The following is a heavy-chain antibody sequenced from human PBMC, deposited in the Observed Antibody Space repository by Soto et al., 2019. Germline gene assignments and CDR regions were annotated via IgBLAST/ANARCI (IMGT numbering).Heavy chain of an antibody. J-gene: IGHJ5*02. Sequence: LSLTCTVSGGSISSSSYYWGWIRQPPGKGLEWIGSIYYSGSTYYNPSLKSRVTISVDTSKNQFSLKLSSVTAADTAVYYCASSSVAVATLREFWFDPWGQGTLVTVSS. CDR1: GGSISSSSYY. CDR2: IYYSGST. CDR3: ASSSVAVATLREFWFDP. V-gene: IGHV4-39*01. D-gene: IGHD5-12*01.